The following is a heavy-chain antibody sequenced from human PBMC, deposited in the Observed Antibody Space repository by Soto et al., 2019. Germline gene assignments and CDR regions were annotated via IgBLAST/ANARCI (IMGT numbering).Heavy chain of an antibody. J-gene: IGHJ4*02. V-gene: IGHV6-1*01. D-gene: IGHD6-13*01. Sequence: SQTLSLTCAISGDSVSSNSAAWNWIRQSPSRGLEWLGRTYYRSKWYSDYAVSVKSRITINPDTSKNQFSLQLNSVTPEDTAVYYCTQAAGYISTWFFDSWAQGTLVTVPQ. CDR3: TQAAGYISTWFFDS. CDR2: TYYRSKWYS. CDR1: GDSVSSNSAA.